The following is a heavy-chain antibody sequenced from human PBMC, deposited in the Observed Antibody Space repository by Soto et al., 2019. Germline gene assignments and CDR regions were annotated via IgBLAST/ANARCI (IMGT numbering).Heavy chain of an antibody. Sequence: SETLSLTCAVYGGSFSGYYWSWIRQPPGKGLEWIGEINHSGSTNYNPSLKSRVTISVDTSKNQFSLKLSSVTAADTAVYYCARGPVAGADYWGQGTLVTVSS. V-gene: IGHV4-34*01. D-gene: IGHD6-19*01. CDR3: ARGPVAGADY. CDR2: INHSGST. J-gene: IGHJ4*02. CDR1: GGSFSGYY.